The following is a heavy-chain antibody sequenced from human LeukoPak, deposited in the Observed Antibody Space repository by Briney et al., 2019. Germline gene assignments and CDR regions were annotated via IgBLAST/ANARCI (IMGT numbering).Heavy chain of an antibody. CDR2: IYSGGST. Sequence: GGSLRLSCAASGFTVSSNYMSWVRQAPGKGLEWVSVIYSGGSTYYADSVKGRFTISRDNGKNMLYLQMNSPRPDDAAVYYCARDSDFWTRILDYWGQGTLVTVSS. J-gene: IGHJ4*02. V-gene: IGHV3-66*01. CDR3: ARDSDFWTRILDY. CDR1: GFTVSSNY. D-gene: IGHD3-3*01.